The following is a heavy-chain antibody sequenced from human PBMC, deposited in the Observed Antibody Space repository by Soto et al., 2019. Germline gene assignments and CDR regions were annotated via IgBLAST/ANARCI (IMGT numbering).Heavy chain of an antibody. J-gene: IGHJ6*02. Sequence: PGESLKISCKGSGYSFTSYWIGWVRQMPGKGLEWMGIIYPGDSDTRYSPSFQGQVTISADKSISTAYLQWSSLKASDTAMYYCARVEKGGVGVVPRYYYYGMDVWGQGTTVTVSS. V-gene: IGHV5-51*01. CDR3: ARVEKGGVGVVPRYYYYGMDV. CDR1: GYSFTSYW. CDR2: IYPGDSDT. D-gene: IGHD2-8*02.